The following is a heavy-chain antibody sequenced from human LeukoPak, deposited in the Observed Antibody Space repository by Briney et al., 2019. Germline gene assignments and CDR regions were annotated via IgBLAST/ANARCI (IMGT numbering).Heavy chain of an antibody. CDR3: VRGYSFGPYGMDV. CDR1: GFPLSRYA. D-gene: IGHD2-15*01. CDR2: ISDSGGST. V-gene: IGHV3-64D*09. Sequence: GGSLRLSCSASGFPLSRYAMHWVRRAPGKGLEYVSAISDSGGSTYYADSVKGRFTISRDNSKNTLYLQMSSLRAEDTAVYFCVRGYSFGPYGMDVRGQGTTVTVSS. J-gene: IGHJ6*02.